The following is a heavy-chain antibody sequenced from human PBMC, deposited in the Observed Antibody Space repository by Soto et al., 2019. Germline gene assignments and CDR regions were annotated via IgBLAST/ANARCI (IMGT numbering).Heavy chain of an antibody. Sequence: PSETLSLTCTVSGGSISSGGYYWSWIRQHPGKGLEWIGYIYYSGSTYYNPSLKSRVTISVDTSKNRFSLKLSSVTAADTAVYYCARARRIADRPGAIGCFDPWGQGTLVTVSS. CDR1: GGSISSGGYY. D-gene: IGHD6-13*01. J-gene: IGHJ5*02. V-gene: IGHV4-31*03. CDR3: ARARRIADRPGAIGCFDP. CDR2: IYYSGST.